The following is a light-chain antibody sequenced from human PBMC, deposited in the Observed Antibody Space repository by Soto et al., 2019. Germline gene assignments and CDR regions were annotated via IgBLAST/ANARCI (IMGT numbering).Light chain of an antibody. Sequence: EIVLTQSPGTLSLSPGDRATLSCSASQSDSSPHLAWYQQRSGQAPRLVIYAASSRATGIPDRFSGSGSGTDFTLTISRLVPEDFAVYYYQQYGSSRAFGQGTKVEIK. V-gene: IGKV3-20*01. CDR2: AAS. CDR1: QSDSSPH. CDR3: QQYGSSRA. J-gene: IGKJ1*01.